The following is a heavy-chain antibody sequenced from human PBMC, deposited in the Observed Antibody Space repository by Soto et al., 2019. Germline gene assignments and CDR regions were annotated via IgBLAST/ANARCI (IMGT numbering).Heavy chain of an antibody. J-gene: IGHJ4*02. CDR3: ARGRSTSRECLGY. CDR1: GGTFSSYT. CDR2: IIPILGIA. Sequence: QVQLVQSGAEVKKPGSSVKVSCKASGGTFSSYTISWVRQAPGQGLEWMGRIIPILGIANYAQQFQGRVTXTXDXXPNPAHIELSTLKSQSTDVYYCARGRSTSRECLGYSAQRPLVTLSS. D-gene: IGHD2-2*01. V-gene: IGHV1-69*02.